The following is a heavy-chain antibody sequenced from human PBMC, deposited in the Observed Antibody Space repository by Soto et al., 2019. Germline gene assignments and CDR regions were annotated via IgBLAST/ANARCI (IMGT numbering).Heavy chain of an antibody. CDR1: GYTXNSYG. D-gene: IGHD6-19*01. J-gene: IGHJ5*02. CDR2: ISAYNGNT. CDR3: ARIDAAGWWFDP. Sequence: SXKVSCKASGYTXNSYGIRWVRQAPGQGLEWMGWISAYNGNTNYAQKLQGRVTMTTDTSTSTAYMELRSLRSDDTAVYYCARIDAAGWWFDPWGQGTLVTVSS. V-gene: IGHV1-18*01.